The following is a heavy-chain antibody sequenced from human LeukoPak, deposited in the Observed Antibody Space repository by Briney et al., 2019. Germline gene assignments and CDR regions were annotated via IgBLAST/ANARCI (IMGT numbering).Heavy chain of an antibody. D-gene: IGHD1-26*01. CDR3: ARNSGSYSLWHWFDP. CDR1: GLTFSSYG. CDR2: IWYDGSNQ. Sequence: GGSLRLSCAASGLTFSSYGMHWVRQAPGKGLEWVAVIWYDGSNQYYGDSVKGRFTISRDNSKKTLYLQMNSLRAEDTAVYYCARNSGSYSLWHWFDPWGQGTLVTVSS. V-gene: IGHV3-33*01. J-gene: IGHJ5*02.